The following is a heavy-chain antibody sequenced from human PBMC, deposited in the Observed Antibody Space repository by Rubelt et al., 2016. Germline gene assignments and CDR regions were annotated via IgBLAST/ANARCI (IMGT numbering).Heavy chain of an antibody. V-gene: IGHV3-66*01. J-gene: IGHJ5*02. Sequence: EVQLVESGGGLVKPGGSLRLSCAASGFTFSSYSMNWVRQAPGKGLEWVSVIYSGGSTYYADSVKGRFTISRDNSKNTLYLQMNSLRAEDTAVDYCARGHTSSRKWFDPWGQGTLVTVSS. D-gene: IGHD1-14*01. CDR2: IYSGGST. CDR1: GFTFSSYS. CDR3: ARGHTSSRKWFDP.